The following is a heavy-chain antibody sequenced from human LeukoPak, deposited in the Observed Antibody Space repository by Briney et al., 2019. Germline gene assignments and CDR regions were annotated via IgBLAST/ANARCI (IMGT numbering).Heavy chain of an antibody. D-gene: IGHD3-16*01. CDR3: ARPHRPYSLGNYFDY. V-gene: IGHV4-34*01. Sequence: PSETLSLTCTVSGGSISSYYWSWIRQPPGKGLEWIGEINHSGSTNYNPSLKSRVTISVDTSKNQFSLKLSSVTAADTAVYYCARPHRPYSLGNYFDYWGQGTLVTVSS. J-gene: IGHJ4*02. CDR2: INHSGST. CDR1: GGSISSYY.